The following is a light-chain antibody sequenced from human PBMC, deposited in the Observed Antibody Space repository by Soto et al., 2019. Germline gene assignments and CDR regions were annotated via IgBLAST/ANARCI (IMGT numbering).Light chain of an antibody. CDR1: QSVSDY. V-gene: IGKV3-11*01. Sequence: EIMLTQSPDTLSLCPGERATISWRASQSVSDYLAWYQQKPGQPPRLLIYDASKRATGIPPRFSGSGSTTDFTLTISSLEPEDFAVYYCHQRGNGPPWTFGQGTKVDIK. CDR3: HQRGNGPPWT. J-gene: IGKJ1*01. CDR2: DAS.